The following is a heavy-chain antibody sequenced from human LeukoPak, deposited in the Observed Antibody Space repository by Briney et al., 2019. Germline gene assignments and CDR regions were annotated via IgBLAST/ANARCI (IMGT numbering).Heavy chain of an antibody. J-gene: IGHJ5*01. V-gene: IGHV4-39*01. CDR3: AGLWFGELLYNWFDP. CDR1: GGSISSSSYY. D-gene: IGHD3-10*01. Sequence: SDTLSLTCTVSGGSISSSSYYWGWIRQPPGKGLEWIGSIYYSGSTYYNPSLKSRVTISVDTSKNQFSLKLSSVTAADTAVYYCAGLWFGELLYNWFDPWGQGTLVTVSS. CDR2: IYYSGST.